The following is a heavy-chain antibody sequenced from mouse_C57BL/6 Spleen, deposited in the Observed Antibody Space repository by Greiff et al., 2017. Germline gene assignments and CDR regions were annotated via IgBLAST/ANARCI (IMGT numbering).Heavy chain of an antibody. V-gene: IGHV1-15*01. CDR3: TRSGTGTGYFDY. D-gene: IGHD4-1*01. J-gene: IGHJ2*01. CDR1: GYTFTDYE. CDR2: IDPETGGT. Sequence: QVQLQQSGAELVRPGASVTLSCKASGYTFTDYEMHWVKQTPVHGLEWIGAIDPETGGTAYNQKFKGKAILTADKSSSTAYMELLSLTSEDSAVYYCTRSGTGTGYFDYWGQGTTLTVSS.